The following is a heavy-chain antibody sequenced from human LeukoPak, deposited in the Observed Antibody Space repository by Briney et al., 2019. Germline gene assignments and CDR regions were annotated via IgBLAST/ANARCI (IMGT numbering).Heavy chain of an antibody. CDR1: GFTFDDYA. CDR3: ARDLGPHSSSPNSGAFDI. Sequence: GGSLRLSCAASGFTFDDYAMHWVRQAPGKGLECVSGISWNSGSIGYADSVKGRFTISRDNAKTSLYLQMNSLRAEDTAVYYCARDLGPHSSSPNSGAFDIWGQGTMVTVSS. D-gene: IGHD6-6*01. CDR2: ISWNSGSI. V-gene: IGHV3-9*01. J-gene: IGHJ3*02.